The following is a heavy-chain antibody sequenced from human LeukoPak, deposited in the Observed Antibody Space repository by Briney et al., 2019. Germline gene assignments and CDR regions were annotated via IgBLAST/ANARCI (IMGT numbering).Heavy chain of an antibody. J-gene: IGHJ3*02. D-gene: IGHD3-22*01. CDR2: ISGSGGST. Sequence: GGSLRLSCAASGFTFSSYAMSWVRQAPGKGLEWVSAISGSGGSTYYADSVKGRFTISRDNSKNTLYLQMNGLRAEDTAVYYCAKEQYYDSSGYYYGDAFDIWGQGTMVTVSS. CDR3: AKEQYYDSSGYYYGDAFDI. V-gene: IGHV3-23*01. CDR1: GFTFSSYA.